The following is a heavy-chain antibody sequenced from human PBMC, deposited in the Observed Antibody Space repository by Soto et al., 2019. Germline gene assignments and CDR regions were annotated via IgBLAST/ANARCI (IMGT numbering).Heavy chain of an antibody. D-gene: IGHD2-2*01. CDR1: GYTFTNYG. J-gene: IGHJ6*02. V-gene: IGHV1-18*01. CDR3: AREWNDCSTGMCYVSYYYHGMDV. CDR2: ISVYNGKT. Sequence: QVQLVQSGAEVKEPGASVRVSCETYGYTFTNYGISWLRQAPGQGLEWMGWISVYNGKTKDAQKYQGRGTMTTDTSTNTGDRERRSVRSDDTAVYYCAREWNDCSTGMCYVSYYYHGMDVRGQGTTGTVSS.